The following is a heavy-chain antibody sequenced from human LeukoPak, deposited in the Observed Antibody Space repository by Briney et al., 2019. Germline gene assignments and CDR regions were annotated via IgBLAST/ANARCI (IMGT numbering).Heavy chain of an antibody. CDR2: ISAYNGNT. J-gene: IGHJ3*02. CDR3: ARVVSIKEYYYDSSGYYDAFDT. V-gene: IGHV1-18*01. D-gene: IGHD3-22*01. CDR1: GYTFTSYG. Sequence: EASVKVSCKASGYTFTSYGISWVRQAPGQGLEWMGWISAYNGNTNYAQKLQGRVTMTTDTSTSTAYMELRSLRSDDTAVYYCARVVSIKEYYYDSSGYYDAFDTWGQGTMVTVSS.